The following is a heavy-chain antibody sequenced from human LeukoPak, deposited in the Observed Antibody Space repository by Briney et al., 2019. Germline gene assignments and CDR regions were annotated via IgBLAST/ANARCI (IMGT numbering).Heavy chain of an antibody. CDR1: GFTFSNYA. D-gene: IGHD6-25*01. J-gene: IGHJ5*02. CDR3: AKMRAAARSWFDP. V-gene: IGHV3-23*01. Sequence: PGGSLRLSCAASGFTFSNYAMSWVRQAPGKGLEWVSRISSSTGNTYYADSVKGRFIISRDNSKNTLSLQMNSLRVDDTAVYYCAKMRAAARSWFDPWGQGTLVTVSS. CDR2: ISSSTGNT.